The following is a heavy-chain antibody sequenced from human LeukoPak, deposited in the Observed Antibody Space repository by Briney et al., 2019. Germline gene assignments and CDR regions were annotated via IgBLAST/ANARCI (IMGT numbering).Heavy chain of an antibody. J-gene: IGHJ4*02. D-gene: IGHD1-26*01. Sequence: ASVKVSCKASGYTFTGYYMHWVRQAPGQGLEWMGWINPNSGGTNYAQKFQGRVTMTRDTSISTAYMELSRLRSDDTAAYYCARGYSGSYPTGYWGQGTLVTVSS. CDR2: INPNSGGT. CDR3: ARGYSGSYPTGY. CDR1: GYTFTGYY. V-gene: IGHV1-2*02.